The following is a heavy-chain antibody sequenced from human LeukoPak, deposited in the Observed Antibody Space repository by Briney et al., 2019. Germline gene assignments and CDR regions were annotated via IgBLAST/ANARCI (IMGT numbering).Heavy chain of an antibody. CDR1: GFTFSSYT. Sequence: GGSLRLSCAASGFTFSSYTMNWVRQAPGKGLVWVSYISSSSSYIYYADSVKGRFTISRDNAENSLYLQMNSLRAEDTAVYYCARGSEGYCSGGGCYYGMDVWGQGTTVTVSS. CDR3: ARGSEGYCSGGGCYYGMDV. V-gene: IGHV3-21*01. D-gene: IGHD2-15*01. CDR2: ISSSSSYI. J-gene: IGHJ6*01.